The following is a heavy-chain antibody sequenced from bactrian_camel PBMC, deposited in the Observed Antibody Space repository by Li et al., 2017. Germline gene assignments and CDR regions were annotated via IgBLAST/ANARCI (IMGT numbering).Heavy chain of an antibody. V-gene: IGHV3S40*01. Sequence: VQLVESGGGLVQPGGSLRLSCAASGFTFSNYAMSWVRQAPGKGLEWVSAISSGGGTAAYADPVKGRFTISRDNAKNTVYLLMNSLKPEDTAVYYCVKPNPDARGGFDHWGQGTQVTVS. D-gene: IGHD1*01. CDR1: GFTFSNYA. CDR3: VKPNPDARGGFDH. CDR2: ISSGGGTA. J-gene: IGHJ4*01.